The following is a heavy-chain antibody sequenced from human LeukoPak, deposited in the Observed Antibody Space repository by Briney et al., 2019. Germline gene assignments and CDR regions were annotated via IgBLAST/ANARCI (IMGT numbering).Heavy chain of an antibody. Sequence: GRSLRLSCAASGFTFSTYPLHWVRQAPGEGLEWVAVISSDGINKYYADSVKGRFTISRDNSKNTLYLQMNSLRAEDTAVYYCARVSDGSGFGDYWGQGTLVTVSS. CDR1: GFTFSTYP. CDR2: ISSDGINK. D-gene: IGHD3-22*01. J-gene: IGHJ4*02. V-gene: IGHV3-30-3*01. CDR3: ARVSDGSGFGDY.